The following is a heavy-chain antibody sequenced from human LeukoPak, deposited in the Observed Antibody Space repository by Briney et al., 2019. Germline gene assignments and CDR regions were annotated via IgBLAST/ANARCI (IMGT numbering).Heavy chain of an antibody. CDR1: GGSISSYY. Sequence: SETLSLTCTVSGGSISSYYWSWIRQPPGKGLEWVGYIYYSGSTNYNPSLKSRVTISVDTSKNQFSLKLRSVTAADTAVYYCARVTGYMIEDYFDYWGQGTLVAVSS. CDR2: IYYSGST. J-gene: IGHJ4*02. CDR3: ARVTGYMIEDYFDY. V-gene: IGHV4-59*01. D-gene: IGHD3-22*01.